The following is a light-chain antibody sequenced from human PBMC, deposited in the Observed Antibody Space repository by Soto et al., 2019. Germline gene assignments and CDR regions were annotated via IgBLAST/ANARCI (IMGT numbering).Light chain of an antibody. CDR1: ISDVGGYTY. CDR2: EVN. Sequence: QSALTEPSSVSGSPRQSITISCTGAISDVGGYTYVSWYQQHPGKAPKLMIYEVNNRPSGVSNRFSGSKSGNTASLTISGLQAEDEADYYCSSYTSSSTIYVFGTGTKVTVL. J-gene: IGLJ1*01. CDR3: SSYTSSSTIYV. V-gene: IGLV2-14*01.